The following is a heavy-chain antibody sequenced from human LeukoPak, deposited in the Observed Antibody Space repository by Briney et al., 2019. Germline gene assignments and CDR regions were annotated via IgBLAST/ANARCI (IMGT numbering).Heavy chain of an antibody. CDR2: INPNSGVT. J-gene: IGHJ6*03. CDR3: VRGGGGSYFYYYMDV. D-gene: IGHD1-26*01. V-gene: IGHV1-2*02. Sequence: ASVKVSCKASGYTFTGYYMHWVRQAPGQGLEWMGWINPNSGVTNYAQKFQGRVTLTRDTSISTAFMELSRVRSADSALYYCVRGGGGSYFYYYMDVWGKGTTVTVSS. CDR1: GYTFTGYY.